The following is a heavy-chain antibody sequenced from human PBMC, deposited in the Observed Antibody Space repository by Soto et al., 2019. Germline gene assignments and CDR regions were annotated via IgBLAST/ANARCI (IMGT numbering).Heavy chain of an antibody. V-gene: IGHV3-30*18. Sequence: GGSLRLSCAASGFTFSSYGMHWVRQAPGKGLEWVAVISYDGSNKYYADSVKGRFTSSRDNSKNTLYLQMNSLRAEDTAVYYCAKDLLGGAFYYYYGMDVWGQGTTVTVSS. CDR1: GFTFSSYG. J-gene: IGHJ6*02. CDR3: AKDLLGGAFYYYYGMDV. D-gene: IGHD3-16*01. CDR2: ISYDGSNK.